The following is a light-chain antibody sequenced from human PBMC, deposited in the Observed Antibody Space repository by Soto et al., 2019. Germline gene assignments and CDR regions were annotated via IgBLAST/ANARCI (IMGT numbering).Light chain of an antibody. CDR2: GAS. CDR1: QSVSSN. J-gene: IGKJ1*01. CDR3: QQYNNWPPKKT. V-gene: IGKV3-15*01. Sequence: EIVLTPSPAVLSVYPGERATLSCRASQSVSSNLAWYQQKPGQAPRLLIYGASTRATGIPARFSGSGSGTEFTLTISSLQSEDFAVYYCQQYNNWPPKKTFGQGTRWISN.